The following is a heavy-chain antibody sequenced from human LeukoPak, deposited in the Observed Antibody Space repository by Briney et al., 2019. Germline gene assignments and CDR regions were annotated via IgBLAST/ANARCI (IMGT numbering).Heavy chain of an antibody. V-gene: IGHV4-38-2*02. J-gene: IGHJ4*02. CDR2: IYHSGST. Sequence: SETLSLTCTVSGYSITRGSYWGWIRQPPGQGLEWIANIYHSGSTYYNPSLKSRVTISVDTSKNQFSLKLSSVTAADTAVYYCARVPDGIRGYYFDYWGQGTLVTVSS. CDR1: GYSITRGSY. D-gene: IGHD5-24*01. CDR3: ARVPDGIRGYYFDY.